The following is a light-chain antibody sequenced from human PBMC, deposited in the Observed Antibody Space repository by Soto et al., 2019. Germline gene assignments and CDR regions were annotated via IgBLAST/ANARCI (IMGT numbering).Light chain of an antibody. CDR1: QSLTSGS. J-gene: IGKJ4*01. CDR3: QQYGSSTLT. Sequence: ENVLTQSPGTLSLSPGERATLSCRASQSLTSGSLAWYQQKPGQAPRLLIYGATTRATGIPDRFSGSGSGTDFTLTVSRLEPEDFAVYFCQQYGSSTLTFGGGTKVEIK. CDR2: GAT. V-gene: IGKV3-20*01.